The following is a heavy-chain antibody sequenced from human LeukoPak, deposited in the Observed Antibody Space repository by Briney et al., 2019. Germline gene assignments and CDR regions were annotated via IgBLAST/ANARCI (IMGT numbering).Heavy chain of an antibody. V-gene: IGHV3-74*01. CDR1: GFTFSDHW. D-gene: IGHD3-10*01. Sequence: GGSLRLSCAGSGFTFSDHWMHWVRQAPGKGLVWVSRIRNDGGETNYADSVKGRFTISRDNAKNTLFLQMNSLRAEDTAVYYCSRVRASFDYWGQGTLVTVAS. CDR2: IRNDGGET. J-gene: IGHJ4*02. CDR3: SRVRASFDY.